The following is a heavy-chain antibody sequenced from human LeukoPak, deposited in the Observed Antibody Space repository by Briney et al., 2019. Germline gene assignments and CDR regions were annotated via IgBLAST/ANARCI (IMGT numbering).Heavy chain of an antibody. CDR1: GYTFTSYG. D-gene: IGHD3-22*01. CDR3: AREYGYYDRSGYYSDY. V-gene: IGHV1-18*01. Sequence: GASVKVSCKASGYTFTSYGISWVRQAPGQGLEWMGWISAYNGNTNYAQKLQGRVTMTTDTSTSTAYMELRSLRSDDTAVYYCAREYGYYDRSGYYSDYWGQGTLVTVSS. J-gene: IGHJ4*02. CDR2: ISAYNGNT.